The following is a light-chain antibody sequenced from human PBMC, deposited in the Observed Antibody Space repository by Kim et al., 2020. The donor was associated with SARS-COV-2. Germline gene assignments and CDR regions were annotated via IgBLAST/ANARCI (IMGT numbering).Light chain of an antibody. V-gene: IGLV10-54*04. Sequence: QAGLTQPPSVSKGLRQTATLTCTGNSNNVGDQGAAWLQQHQGHPPTLLSYRDNNRPSGISERFSASRSGNTLSLTITGLQPEDEADYYCSAWDSSLSAWVFGGGTKLTVL. CDR2: RDN. CDR3: SAWDSSLSAWV. CDR1: SNNVGDQG. J-gene: IGLJ3*02.